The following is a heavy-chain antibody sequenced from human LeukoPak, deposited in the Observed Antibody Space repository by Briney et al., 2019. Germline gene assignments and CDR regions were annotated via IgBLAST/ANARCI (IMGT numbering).Heavy chain of an antibody. CDR3: ARESQSGYDYDSRVPPGP. V-gene: IGHV1-18*01. D-gene: IGHD3-22*01. Sequence: ASVKVSCKDSGYTFTSYGISWVRQAPGQGLGWMGWISAYNGNTNYAQKLQGRVTMTTDTSTSTAYMEMRSLRSDDTAVYYCARESQSGYDYDSRVPPGPWGQGTLVTVSS. J-gene: IGHJ5*02. CDR2: ISAYNGNT. CDR1: GYTFTSYG.